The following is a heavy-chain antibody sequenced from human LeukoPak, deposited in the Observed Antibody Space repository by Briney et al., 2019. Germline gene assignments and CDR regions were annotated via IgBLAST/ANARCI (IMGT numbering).Heavy chain of an antibody. Sequence: PSETLSLTCTVSGGSISSSSYYWGWIRQPPGKGLEWIGSIYYSGSTYYNPSLKSRVTISVDTSKNQFSLKLSSVTAADTAVYYCARDNTRITMIPFDIWGQGTMVTVSS. D-gene: IGHD3-22*01. V-gene: IGHV4-39*07. CDR2: IYYSGST. J-gene: IGHJ3*02. CDR1: GGSISSSSYY. CDR3: ARDNTRITMIPFDI.